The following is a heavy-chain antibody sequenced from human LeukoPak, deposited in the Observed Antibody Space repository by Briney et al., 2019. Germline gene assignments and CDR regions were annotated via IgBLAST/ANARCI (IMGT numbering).Heavy chain of an antibody. CDR3: AKDEGRCLDY. D-gene: IGHD2-15*01. J-gene: IGHJ4*02. CDR2: ISGDGGTT. CDR1: VFTFDDYA. V-gene: IGHV3-43*02. Sequence: GRSLRLSCAASVFTFDDYAMHWVRQAPGKGLEWVSLISGDGGTTYYADSVKVRFTISRDNSKNSLYLQMNSLRSEDTALYYCAKDEGRCLDYWGQGTLVTVSS.